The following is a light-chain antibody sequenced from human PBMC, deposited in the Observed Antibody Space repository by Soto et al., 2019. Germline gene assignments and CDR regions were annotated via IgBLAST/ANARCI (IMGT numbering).Light chain of an antibody. CDR2: GVS. Sequence: EIVLTQSPGTLSLSPGERATLSCRASHNVNSNYLGWYQQKPGQAPKLLIYGVSSRATGIPDRFSGSGSGTDFTLTLSRLEPEDVAVYYCQQYGSSPLTFGGGTKVEI. V-gene: IGKV3-20*01. CDR3: QQYGSSPLT. J-gene: IGKJ4*01. CDR1: HNVNSNY.